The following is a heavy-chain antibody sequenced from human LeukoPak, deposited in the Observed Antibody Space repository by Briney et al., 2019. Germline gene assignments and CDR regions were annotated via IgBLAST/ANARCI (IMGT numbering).Heavy chain of an antibody. CDR1: GFTFSSYG. Sequence: GGSLRLSCAASGFTFSSYGMNWVRQAPGKGLEWVSYISISSSTIFYADSVKGRFTISRDNAKNSLYLQMNSLRAEDTAVYYCARETTGFDYWGQGTLVTVSS. CDR3: ARETTGFDY. CDR2: ISISSSTI. D-gene: IGHD4-11*01. J-gene: IGHJ4*02. V-gene: IGHV3-48*01.